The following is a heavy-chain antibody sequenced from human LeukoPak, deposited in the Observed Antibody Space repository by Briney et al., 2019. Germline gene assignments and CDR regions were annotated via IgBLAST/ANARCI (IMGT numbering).Heavy chain of an antibody. CDR1: GFTVNNNR. V-gene: IGHV3-23*01. CDR3: AKARSLGVTAAINY. J-gene: IGHJ4*02. D-gene: IGHD2-2*02. Sequence: GGSLRLSCAASGFTVNNNRMGWVRQAPGKGLEWVSSVSDSDENTYYADSVKGRFTISRDNSKNTLFLQMDTLRVDDTAVYYCAKARSLGVTAAINYWGQGTLVTVSS. CDR2: VSDSDENT.